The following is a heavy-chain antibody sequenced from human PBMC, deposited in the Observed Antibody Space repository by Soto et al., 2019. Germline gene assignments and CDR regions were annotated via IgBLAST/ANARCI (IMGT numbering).Heavy chain of an antibody. Sequence: QVQLVESGGGVVQPGRSLRRSCAASGFTFNLVTFHWVRQAPGRGLEWVAGVSHFDDNKDYADPVRDRFTIFRDNYKKMIYLQMNSLIADDTAHDNCSIGNMDVWGQGGTVSVSS. J-gene: IGHJ6*02. CDR1: GFTFNLVT. CDR2: VSHFDDNK. V-gene: IGHV3-30-3*01. CDR3: SIGNMDV. D-gene: IGHD4-4*01.